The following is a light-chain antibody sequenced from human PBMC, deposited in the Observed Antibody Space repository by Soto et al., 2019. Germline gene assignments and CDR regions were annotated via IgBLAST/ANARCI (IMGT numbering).Light chain of an antibody. V-gene: IGKV1-5*01. CDR2: DAS. CDR1: QTIIKW. J-gene: IGKJ1*01. Sequence: EIQVTQSPATLSASIGDSVTITCRASQTIIKWLAWYQQKPGKAPKLLIYDASSLESGVPSRFSGSGSGTEITLTISCLRPDDFATYYCQQYKTYVTFGQGGKVDIK. CDR3: QQYKTYVT.